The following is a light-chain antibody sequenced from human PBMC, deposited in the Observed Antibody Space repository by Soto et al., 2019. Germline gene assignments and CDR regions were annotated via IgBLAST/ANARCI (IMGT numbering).Light chain of an antibody. V-gene: IGKV1-39*01. J-gene: IGKJ1*01. Sequence: DIQMTQSPSSLSASVGDRVTITCRASQSASIYLNWYQHKPGNAPKLLIYSASNLQSGVPSRFTGSGSGTEFTLTIASLQPEDFATYYCQQSYNTPPWTFGQGTKVEIK. CDR2: SAS. CDR1: QSASIY. CDR3: QQSYNTPPWT.